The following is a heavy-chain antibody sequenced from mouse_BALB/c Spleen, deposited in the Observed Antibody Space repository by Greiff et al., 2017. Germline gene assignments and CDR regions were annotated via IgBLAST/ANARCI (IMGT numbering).Heavy chain of an antibody. V-gene: IGHV3-2*02. CDR3: ARVDSSGYVFDY. CDR1: GYSITSDYA. J-gene: IGHJ2*01. CDR2: ISYSGST. D-gene: IGHD3-2*01. Sequence: EVKLMESGPGLVKPSQSLSLTCTVTGYSITSDYAWNWIRQFPGNKLEWMGYISYSGSTSYNPSLKSRISITRDTSKNQFFLQLNSVTTEDTATYYCARVDSSGYVFDYWGQGTTRTVSS.